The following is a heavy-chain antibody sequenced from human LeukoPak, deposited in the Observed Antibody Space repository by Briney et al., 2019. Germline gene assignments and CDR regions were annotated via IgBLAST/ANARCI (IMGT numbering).Heavy chain of an antibody. V-gene: IGHV3-53*01. CDR3: ARWDSAGTSKYYFDY. Sequence: GGSLRLSCAVSGFTVSSNYMSWARQAPGKGLEWVSIIYSGGTTYYADSVEGRFTISRDNSKNTLYLQMNSLGADDTAVYFCARWDSAGTSKYYFDYWGQGTLVTVSP. D-gene: IGHD1-26*01. J-gene: IGHJ4*02. CDR1: GFTVSSNY. CDR2: IYSGGTT.